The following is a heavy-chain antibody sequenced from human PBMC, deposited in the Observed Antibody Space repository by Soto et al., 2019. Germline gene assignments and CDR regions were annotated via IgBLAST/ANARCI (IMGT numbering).Heavy chain of an antibody. J-gene: IGHJ4*02. Sequence: QVQLVQSGAEVKKPGSSLKVSCTVSGGSFSSYGFNWVRQAPGQGLEWMGGIIPMFGITNHTQKFQDRMTISADASTNTANMQLSSLGSDYSAIYYCACVRAYGLVNWGQGTLVTVSS. V-gene: IGHV1-69*12. CDR3: ACVRAYGLVN. D-gene: IGHD2-21*01. CDR2: IIPMFGIT. CDR1: GGSFSSYG.